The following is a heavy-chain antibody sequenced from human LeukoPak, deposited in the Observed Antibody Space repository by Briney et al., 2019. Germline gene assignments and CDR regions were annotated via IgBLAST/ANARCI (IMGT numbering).Heavy chain of an antibody. Sequence: SETLSLTCTVSGGSISSYYWCWIRQPPGKGLEWIGYIYYSGSTAYNPSLKSRVTISVDTSKNQFSLKLSSLTAADTAVYYCAREGVTKYYFDYWGQGTLVTVSS. J-gene: IGHJ4*02. D-gene: IGHD4-11*01. CDR1: GGSISSYY. CDR3: AREGVTKYYFDY. V-gene: IGHV4-59*01. CDR2: IYYSGST.